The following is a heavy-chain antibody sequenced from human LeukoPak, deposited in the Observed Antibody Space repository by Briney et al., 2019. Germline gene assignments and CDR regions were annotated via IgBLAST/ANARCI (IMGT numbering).Heavy chain of an antibody. Sequence: SETLSLTCAVSGGSISSGGYSWSWIRQPPGRGLEWIGYIYSSGRTNHNPSLKSRVTISVSTSRNQFSLNLSSVTAADTAVYYCARHLDYGDHQGAFDIWGQGTMVTVSS. V-gene: IGHV4-61*08. CDR1: GGSISSGGYS. J-gene: IGHJ3*02. CDR2: IYSSGRT. D-gene: IGHD4-17*01. CDR3: ARHLDYGDHQGAFDI.